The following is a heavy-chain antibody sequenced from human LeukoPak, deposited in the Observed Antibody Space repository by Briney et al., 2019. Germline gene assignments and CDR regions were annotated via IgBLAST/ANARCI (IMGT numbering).Heavy chain of an antibody. D-gene: IGHD2/OR15-2a*01. V-gene: IGHV4-39*01. J-gene: IGHJ4*02. Sequence: SEPLSLTCTVSGGAISTNGYYWGWIGQPPGKGLEWIGSLYHLGSTYYNAPLKSRVTMSVDTSQNQFSLRLTSVTAADTAVYYFAGLLSDKRGFGYWGQGTLVTVSS. CDR1: GGAISTNGYY. CDR3: AGLLSDKRGFGY. CDR2: LYHLGST.